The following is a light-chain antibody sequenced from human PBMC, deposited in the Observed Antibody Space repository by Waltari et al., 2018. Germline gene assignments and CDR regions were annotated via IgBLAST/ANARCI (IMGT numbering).Light chain of an antibody. V-gene: IGLV2-11*01. CDR3: CSYACSLYV. CDR2: DVY. CDR1: SSDIGAYYY. Sequence: SALTQPRSVSGSPGQSITISCTGTSSDIGAYYYVSWYQGHPDNAPKLIIYDVYKRPSGVPDRFSGSRSCNSASLTISGLQADDEAHYYCCSYACSLYVFGTGTEVTVL. J-gene: IGLJ1*01.